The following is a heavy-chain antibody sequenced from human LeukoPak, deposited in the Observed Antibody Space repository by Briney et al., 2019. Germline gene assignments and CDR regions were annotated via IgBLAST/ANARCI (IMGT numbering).Heavy chain of an antibody. J-gene: IGHJ4*02. CDR1: GFSFSSYA. V-gene: IGHV3-23*01. D-gene: IGHD1-26*01. Sequence: GGSLRLPCAASGFSFSSYAMSWVRQAPGKGLEWVSVISGSGGSTNYAASVKGRFTMSRDNSQSTLYLQMNSLRVEDTAVYYCAKASEVGRGYFDYWGQGTLVTVSS. CDR3: AKASEVGRGYFDY. CDR2: ISGSGGST.